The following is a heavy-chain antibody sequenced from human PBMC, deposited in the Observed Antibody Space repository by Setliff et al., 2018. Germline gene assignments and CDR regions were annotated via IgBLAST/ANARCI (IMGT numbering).Heavy chain of an antibody. J-gene: IGHJ3*02. CDR2: IYFGGNT. CDR3: ARDASASDVRNAFDI. Sequence: PSETLSLTCTVPGGSISVNGYFWGWVRQPPGKGLEWFGNIYFGGNTYFNPSFKSRVAMSIDTSNSQFYLKLRSVTAADTAIYYCARDASASDVRNAFDIWGQGTMVTVSS. D-gene: IGHD6-19*01. CDR1: GGSISVNGYF. V-gene: IGHV4-39*07.